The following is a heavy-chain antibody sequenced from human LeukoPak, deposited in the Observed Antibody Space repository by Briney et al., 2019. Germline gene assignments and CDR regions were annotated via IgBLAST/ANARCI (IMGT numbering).Heavy chain of an antibody. V-gene: IGHV3-53*05. D-gene: IGHD4-23*01. J-gene: IGHJ4*02. CDR3: TDAVAG. CDR2: IYSDGST. CDR1: GFSVSSNY. Sequence: GGSLRLSCAASGFSVSSNYVTWVRQPPGKGLEWVSVIYSDGSTYYADSVKGRFTISRDNSKNTLYLQKNSLRVEDTAVYYCTDAVAGWGQGTLVTVSS.